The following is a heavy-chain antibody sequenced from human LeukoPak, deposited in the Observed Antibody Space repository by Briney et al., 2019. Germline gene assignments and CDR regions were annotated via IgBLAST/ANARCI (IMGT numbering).Heavy chain of an antibody. D-gene: IGHD5-24*01. J-gene: IGHJ6*03. CDR2: INSDGSST. Sequence: PGGSLRLSCAASGFTFSSYWMHWVRQAPGKGLVWVSRINSDGSSTSYADSVKGRFTISRDNAKNTLYLQMNSLRAEDTAVCYCARGERWLRLPYYYYYMDVWGKGTTVTVSS. CDR3: ARGERWLRLPYYYYYMDV. V-gene: IGHV3-74*01. CDR1: GFTFSSYW.